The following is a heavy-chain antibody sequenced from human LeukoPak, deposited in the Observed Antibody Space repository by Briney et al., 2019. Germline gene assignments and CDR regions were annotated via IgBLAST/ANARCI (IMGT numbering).Heavy chain of an antibody. CDR1: GFTFSSYS. J-gene: IGHJ1*01. CDR2: ISSSSSTI. V-gene: IGHV3-48*01. CDR3: ARGGITMIVTEYFQH. Sequence: GGSLRLSCAASGFTFSSYSMNWVRQAPGKGLEWVSYISSSSSTIYYADSVKGRFTISRDNAKNSLYLQMNSLRAEDTAVYYCARGGITMIVTEYFQHWGQGTLVTVSS. D-gene: IGHD3-22*01.